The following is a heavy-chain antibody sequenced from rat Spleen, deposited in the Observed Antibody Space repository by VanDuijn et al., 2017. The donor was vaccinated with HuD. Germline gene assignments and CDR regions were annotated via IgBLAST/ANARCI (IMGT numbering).Heavy chain of an antibody. V-gene: IGHV5-31*01. D-gene: IGHD1-12*02. J-gene: IGHJ2*01. CDR2: ITNTGGST. CDR3: TREDYDGTYYSRTPYYFDY. Sequence: EVQLVESGGGLVQPGRSLKLSCVASGFTFNNYWMTWIRQAPGKGLEWVASITNTGGSTYYPDSVKGRFTISRDNAKSTLYLQMNSLRSEDTATYYCTREDYDGTYYSRTPYYFDYWGQGVMVTVSS. CDR1: GFTFNNYW.